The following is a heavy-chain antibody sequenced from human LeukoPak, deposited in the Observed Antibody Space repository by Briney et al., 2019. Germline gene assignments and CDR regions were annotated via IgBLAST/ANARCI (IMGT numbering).Heavy chain of an antibody. V-gene: IGHV3-7*01. CDR3: ARDPHCSSTSCYANFDY. Sequence: GGSLRLSCAASGFTFSSYWMSWVRQAPGKGLEWVANIKQDGSEKYYVDSVKGRFTISRDNAKNSLYLQMNSLRAEDTAVYYCARDPHCSSTSCYANFDYWGQGTLVTVSS. D-gene: IGHD2-2*01. CDR2: IKQDGSEK. CDR1: GFTFSSYW. J-gene: IGHJ4*02.